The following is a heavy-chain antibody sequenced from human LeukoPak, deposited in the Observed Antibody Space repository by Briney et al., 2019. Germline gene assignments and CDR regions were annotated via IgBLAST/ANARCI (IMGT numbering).Heavy chain of an antibody. CDR1: GFTFSNYG. CDR3: AKDCGGDCHVYC. V-gene: IGHV3-30*02. D-gene: IGHD2-21*02. J-gene: IGHJ4*02. CDR2: IWPDGINQ. Sequence: GGSLRLSCAASGFTFSNYGMHWVRQAPGKGLDWVAAIWPDGINQDYADSVRGRFTISRDNSKNILYLQMDSLGAEDTALYYCAKDCGGDCHVYCWGQGTLVTVSS.